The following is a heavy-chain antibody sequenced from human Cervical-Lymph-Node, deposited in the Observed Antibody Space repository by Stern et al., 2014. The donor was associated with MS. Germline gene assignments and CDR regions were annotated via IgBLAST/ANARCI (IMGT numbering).Heavy chain of an antibody. J-gene: IGHJ4*02. CDR3: ARIKGYASFDY. V-gene: IGHV2-70*17. CDR1: GFSLSTSEVC. D-gene: IGHD1-1*01. Sequence: GQSGPALVKPTQTLTLTCTFSGFSLSTSEVCVGWIRQPPGKALEWLARIDWDNDKFYSTSLKTRLTISKDTSKNQVVLRMTNMDPVDTGTYYCARIKGYASFDYWGRGTLVTVSS. CDR2: IDWDNDK.